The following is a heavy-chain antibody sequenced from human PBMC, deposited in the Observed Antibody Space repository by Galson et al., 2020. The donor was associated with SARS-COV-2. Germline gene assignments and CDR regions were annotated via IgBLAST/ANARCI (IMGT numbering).Heavy chain of an antibody. CDR1: GYTFTSYD. D-gene: IGHD3-10*01. V-gene: IGHV1-8*01. CDR3: ARQGGAYYYGSGSYYTLDMDV. CDR2: MNPNSGNT. J-gene: IGHJ6*03. Sequence: ASVKVSCKASGYTFTSYDINWVRQATGQGLEWMGWMNPNSGNTGYAQKFQGRVTMTRNTSISTAYMELSSLRSEDTAVYYCARQGGAYYYGSGSYYTLDMDVWGKGTTVTVSS.